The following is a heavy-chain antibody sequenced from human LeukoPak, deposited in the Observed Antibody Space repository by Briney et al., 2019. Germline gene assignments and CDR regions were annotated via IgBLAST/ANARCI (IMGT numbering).Heavy chain of an antibody. CDR3: ARAGSHWHYVY. V-gene: IGHV3-7*01. D-gene: IGHD3-10*01. CDR2: IKQDGSER. CDR1: GFTFSSFA. J-gene: IGHJ4*02. Sequence: GGSLRLSCAASGFTFSSFAMGWVRQAPGKGLEWVANIKQDGSERYYVDSVKGRFTISRDNAKNSLSLQMNNLRVEDTAVYYCARAGSHWHYVYWGQGTVVTISS.